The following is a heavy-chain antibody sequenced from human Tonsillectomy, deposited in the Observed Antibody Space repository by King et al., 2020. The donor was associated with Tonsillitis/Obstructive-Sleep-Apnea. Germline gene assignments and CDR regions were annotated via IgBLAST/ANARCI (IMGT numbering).Heavy chain of an antibody. CDR1: GITFSSSI. CDR3: ARGGYSSGWADVFDL. Sequence: VQLVESGGGVVQPGRSLRLSRAASGITFSSSILHWVRQAPGQGLEWVAVISGDGGNKIYADSAKDSFTILRDNSRNIMHLQMNNLRADDTAVYYCARGGYSSGWADVFDLWGQGTVVTVSS. V-gene: IGHV3-30-3*01. D-gene: IGHD6-19*01. CDR2: ISGDGGNK. J-gene: IGHJ3*01.